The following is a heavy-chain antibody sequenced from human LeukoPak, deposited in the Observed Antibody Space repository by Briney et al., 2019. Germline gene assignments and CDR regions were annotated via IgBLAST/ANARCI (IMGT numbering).Heavy chain of an antibody. D-gene: IGHD6-19*01. V-gene: IGHV3-30*18. CDR3: ANQRDSSGWYRAYFDY. CDR1: GFIFSSYG. CDR2: ISYDGSNK. Sequence: GGSLSLSCAASGFIFSSYGMHWVRQAPGKGLEWVAVISYDGSNKYYADSVKGRFTISRDNSKNTLYLQMNSLRAEDTAVYYCANQRDSSGWYRAYFDYWGQGTLVTVSS. J-gene: IGHJ4*02.